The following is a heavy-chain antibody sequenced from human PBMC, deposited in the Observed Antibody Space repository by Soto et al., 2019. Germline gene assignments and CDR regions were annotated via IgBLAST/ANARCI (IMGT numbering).Heavy chain of an antibody. CDR2: IIPIFGNT. D-gene: IGHD6-19*01. V-gene: IGHV1-69*05. CDR1: GGTFSSYA. J-gene: IGHJ4*02. CDR3: ARGSSGWYLFDY. Sequence: GASVKVSCKASGGTFSSYAISWVRQAPGQGLEWMGGIIPIFGNTKYSQKFQGRVTITRDTSASTAYMELSSLRSEDTAVYYCARGSSGWYLFDYWGQGTLVTVSS.